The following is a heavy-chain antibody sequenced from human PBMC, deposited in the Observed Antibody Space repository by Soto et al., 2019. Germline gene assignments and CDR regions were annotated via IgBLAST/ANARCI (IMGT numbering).Heavy chain of an antibody. CDR1: GFSFTGYY. CDR2: INAHSGGT. Sequence: GASVKVSCKASGFSFTGYYIHWLRQAPGRGLEWMGWINAHSGGTEYAQKFQGRVTLTRDTSIATAYLTLTSLTSDDTALYYCAKDLTRQLAYWLDPWGQGTQVTV. V-gene: IGHV1-2*02. CDR3: AKDLTRQLAYWLDP. J-gene: IGHJ5*02. D-gene: IGHD6-6*01.